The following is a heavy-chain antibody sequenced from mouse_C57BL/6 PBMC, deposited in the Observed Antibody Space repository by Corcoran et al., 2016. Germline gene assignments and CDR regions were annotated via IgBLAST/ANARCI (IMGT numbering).Heavy chain of an antibody. Sequence: EVQQQQSGPELVKHGASVKISCKASGYTFTDYYMNWVKQSHGKSLEWIGDINPNNGGTSYNQKFKGKATLTVDKSSRTAYMELHSLTSEDSAVYYCARGIYYGAYWGQGTLVTVSA. CDR1: GYTFTDYY. J-gene: IGHJ3*01. D-gene: IGHD1-1*01. V-gene: IGHV1-26*01. CDR2: INPNNGGT. CDR3: ARGIYYGAY.